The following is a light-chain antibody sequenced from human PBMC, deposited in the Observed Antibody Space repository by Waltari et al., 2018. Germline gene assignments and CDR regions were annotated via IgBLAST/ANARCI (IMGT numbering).Light chain of an antibody. V-gene: IGLV2-14*03. Sequence: QSALTQPASVSGSPGQSITISCTGTTSDVGGYNYVSWYQQHPGKAPKLMIYDVSNRPSGVSNGFSGSKSGNTASLTISGLQAEDEADYYCSSYTSSSTPCVFGTGTKVTVL. CDR2: DVS. J-gene: IGLJ1*01. CDR3: SSYTSSSTPCV. CDR1: TSDVGGYNY.